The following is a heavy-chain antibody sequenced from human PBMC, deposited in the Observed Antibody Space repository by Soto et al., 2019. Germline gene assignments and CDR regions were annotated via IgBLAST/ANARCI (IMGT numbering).Heavy chain of an antibody. V-gene: IGHV3-15*01. J-gene: IGHJ3*02. CDR3: TTGNSPGYCSGGSCYEGAFDI. D-gene: IGHD2-15*01. CDR1: GFTFSNAW. CDR2: IKSKTDGGTT. Sequence: GGSLRLSCAASGFTFSNAWMSWVRQAPGKGLEWVGRIKSKTDGGTTDYAAPVKGRFTISRDDSKNTLYLQMNSLKTEDTAVYYCTTGNSPGYCSGGSCYEGAFDIWGQGTMVTVSS.